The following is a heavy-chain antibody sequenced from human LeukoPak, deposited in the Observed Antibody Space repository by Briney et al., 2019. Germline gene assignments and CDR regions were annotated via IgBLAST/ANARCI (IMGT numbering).Heavy chain of an antibody. CDR1: GFTFSDYY. CDR3: ARTLNWGQKLVPNWFDP. D-gene: IGHD6-13*01. CDR2: ISSSGSTI. Sequence: GGSLRLSCAASGFTFSDYYMSWIRQAPGKGLEWVSYISSSGSTIYYADSVKGRFTISRDNAKNSLYLQMNSLRAEDTAVYYCARTLNWGQKLVPNWFDPWGEGTLVTVSS. V-gene: IGHV3-11*01. J-gene: IGHJ5*02.